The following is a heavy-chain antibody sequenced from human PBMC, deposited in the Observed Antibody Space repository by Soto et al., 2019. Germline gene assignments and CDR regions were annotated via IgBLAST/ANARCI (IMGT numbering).Heavy chain of an antibody. Sequence: SETLSLTCAVSGGSISSGGYSWSWSRQPPGKGLEWIGYIYHSGSTYYNPSLESRVTISVDRSKNQFSLKLSSVTAADTAVYYCARFSRADYGMDVWGQGTTVTVSS. J-gene: IGHJ6*02. CDR2: IYHSGST. V-gene: IGHV4-30-2*01. CDR1: GGSISSGGYS. CDR3: ARFSRADYGMDV.